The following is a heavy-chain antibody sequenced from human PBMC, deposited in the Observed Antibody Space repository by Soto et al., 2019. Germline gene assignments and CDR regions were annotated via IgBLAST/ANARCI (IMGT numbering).Heavy chain of an antibody. J-gene: IGHJ4*02. CDR1: GGSISSGDYY. V-gene: IGHV4-30-4*01. CDR2: IYYSGST. Sequence: SETLSLTCTVSGGSISSGDYYWSWIRQPPGKGLEWIGYIYYSGSTYYNPSLKSRVTISVDTSKNQYSLKQSSVTAADKAVYYCARGFSIVPAAMSFFDYWGQGTLVTVSS. D-gene: IGHD2-2*01. CDR3: ARGFSIVPAAMSFFDY.